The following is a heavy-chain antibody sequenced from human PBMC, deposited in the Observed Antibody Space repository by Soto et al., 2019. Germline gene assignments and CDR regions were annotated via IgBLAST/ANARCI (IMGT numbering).Heavy chain of an antibody. CDR3: ASSGDYSYYYYYMDV. V-gene: IGHV3-7*01. CDR1: GFTFRSYW. J-gene: IGHJ6*03. D-gene: IGHD2-21*02. Sequence: GGSLRLSCAASGFTFRSYWMSWVRQAPGKGLEWVANIKQDGSEKYYVDSVKGRFTISRDNAKNSLYLQMNSLRAEDTAVYYCASSGDYSYYYYYMDVWGKGTTVTVSS. CDR2: IKQDGSEK.